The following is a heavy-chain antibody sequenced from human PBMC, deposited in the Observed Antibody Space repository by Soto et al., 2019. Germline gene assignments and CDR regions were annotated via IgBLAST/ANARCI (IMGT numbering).Heavy chain of an antibody. CDR2: ISSSSSTI. V-gene: IGHV3-48*01. CDR3: ARDTLNVDIVVVVAATGPFDY. Sequence: VQLVESGGGLVQPGGSLRLSCAASGFTFSSYSMNWVRQAPGKGLEWVSYISSSSSTIYYADSVKGRFTISRDNAKNSLYLQMNSLRAEDTAVYYCARDTLNVDIVVVVAATGPFDYWGQGTLVTVSS. D-gene: IGHD2-15*01. J-gene: IGHJ4*02. CDR1: GFTFSSYS.